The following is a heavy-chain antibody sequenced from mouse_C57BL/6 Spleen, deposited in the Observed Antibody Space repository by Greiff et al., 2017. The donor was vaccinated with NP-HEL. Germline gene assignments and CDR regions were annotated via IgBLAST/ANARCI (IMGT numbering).Heavy chain of an antibody. J-gene: IGHJ1*03. CDR3: ARDGSSWYFDV. D-gene: IGHD1-3*01. CDR2: ISDGGSYT. CDR1: GFTFSSYA. Sequence: EVQLVESGGGLVKPGGSLKLSCAASGFTFSSYAMSWVRQTPEKRLEWVATISDGGSYTYYPDNVKGRLTISRDNAKNNLSLQMSHLKSEDTAMYYCARDGSSWYFDVWGTGTTVTVAS. V-gene: IGHV5-4*01.